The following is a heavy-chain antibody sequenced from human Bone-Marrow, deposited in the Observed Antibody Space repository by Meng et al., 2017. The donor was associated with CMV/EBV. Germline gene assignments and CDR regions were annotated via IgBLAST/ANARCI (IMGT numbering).Heavy chain of an antibody. J-gene: IGHJ6*02. CDR1: GYTFTSYG. V-gene: IGHV1-18*01. CDR3: ARDLSVPAYYYYYYGMDV. Sequence: ASVKVSCKASGYTFTSYGISWVRQAPGQGLERMGWISAYNGNTNYAQKLQGRVTMTTDTSTSTAYMELRSLRSDDTAVYYCARDLSVPAYYYYYYGMDVWGQGTTVTVSS. CDR2: ISAYNGNT. D-gene: IGHD2-2*01.